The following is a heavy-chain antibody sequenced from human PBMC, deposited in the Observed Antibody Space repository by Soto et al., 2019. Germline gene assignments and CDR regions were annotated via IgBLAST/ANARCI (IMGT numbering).Heavy chain of an antibody. CDR2: IYYSAST. D-gene: IGHD2-8*02. V-gene: IGHV4-31*03. J-gene: IGHJ4*02. CDR1: GGSISSGGYY. Sequence: SETLSLTCTVSGGSISSGGYYWSWIRQHPGKGLEWIGYIYYSASTYYNPSLKSRVTISVDTSKNHFSLKLSSVTAADTAVYYCARDKITGLFDYWGQGTLVTVSS. CDR3: ARDKITGLFDY.